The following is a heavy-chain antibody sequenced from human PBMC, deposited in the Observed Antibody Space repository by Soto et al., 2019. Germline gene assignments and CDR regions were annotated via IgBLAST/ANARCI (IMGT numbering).Heavy chain of an antibody. J-gene: IGHJ6*03. Sequence: ASVKLSCKASGYTFTSYGISWVRQAPGQGLEWMGWISAYNGNTNYAQKLQGRVTMTTDTSTSTAYMGLRSLRSDDTAVYYCARDKLRITMVRGVVSPPDVWGKGTTVTV. D-gene: IGHD3-10*01. CDR3: ARDKLRITMVRGVVSPPDV. CDR1: GYTFTSYG. CDR2: ISAYNGNT. V-gene: IGHV1-18*01.